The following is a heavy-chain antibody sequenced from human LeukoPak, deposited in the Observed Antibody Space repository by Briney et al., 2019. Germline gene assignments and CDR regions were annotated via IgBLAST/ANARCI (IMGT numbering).Heavy chain of an antibody. CDR2: VSHDGNTK. D-gene: IGHD6-13*01. Sequence: QSGGSLRLSCAVSGFRFDNYAMHWVRQAPGKGLEWVATVSHDGNTKYYADSVKGRFTISRDNSDSTLYLQMNSLRGEDTAVYYSARDRAGNRDYWGQGTLVTVSS. V-gene: IGHV3-30-3*01. J-gene: IGHJ4*02. CDR1: GFRFDNYA. CDR3: ARDRAGNRDY.